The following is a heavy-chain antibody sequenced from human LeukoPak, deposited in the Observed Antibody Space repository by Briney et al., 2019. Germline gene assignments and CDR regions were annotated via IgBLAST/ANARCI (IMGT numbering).Heavy chain of an antibody. CDR1: GYTFTSYA. J-gene: IGHJ6*02. D-gene: IGHD5-18*01. CDR2: FSGYNGNT. CDR3: ARGYSYGSDYYYGMDV. V-gene: IGHV1-18*01. Sequence: ASVKVSCKASGYTFTSYAISWVRQAPGQGFEWLGWFSGYNGNTKYAQKVQGRVTMTTDTSTSTAYMELRSLRSDDTAVYYCARGYSYGSDYYYGMDVWGQGTTVTVSS.